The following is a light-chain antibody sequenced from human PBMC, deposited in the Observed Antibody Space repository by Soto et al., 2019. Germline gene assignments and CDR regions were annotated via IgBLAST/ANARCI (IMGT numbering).Light chain of an antibody. Sequence: DIVLTQSPDSLAVSLGERATINCKSSQSVFYSSNNKNYLAWYQQKAGQPPKLLIYWASTRESGVPDRFSGSGSGTDFSLTISSLQAEDVAVYYCQQYYTTPRTFGGGTKVEIK. CDR3: QQYYTTPRT. J-gene: IGKJ4*01. CDR1: QSVFYSSNNKNY. CDR2: WAS. V-gene: IGKV4-1*01.